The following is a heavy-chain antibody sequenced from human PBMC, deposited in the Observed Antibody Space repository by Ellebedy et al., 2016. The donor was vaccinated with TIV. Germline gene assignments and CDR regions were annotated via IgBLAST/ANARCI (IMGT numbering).Heavy chain of an antibody. CDR1: GYTFTSYD. CDR2: MNPNSGNT. Sequence: ASVKVSXXASGYTFTSYDINWVRQATGQGLEWMGWMNPNSGNTGYAQKFQGRVTMTRNTSISTAYMELSSLRSEDTAVYYCARGLEWLDYNWFDPWGQGTLVTVSS. J-gene: IGHJ5*02. CDR3: ARGLEWLDYNWFDP. D-gene: IGHD6-19*01. V-gene: IGHV1-8*01.